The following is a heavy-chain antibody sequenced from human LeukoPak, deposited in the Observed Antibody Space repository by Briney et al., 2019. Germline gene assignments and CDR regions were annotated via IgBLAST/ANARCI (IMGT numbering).Heavy chain of an antibody. J-gene: IGHJ4*02. CDR2: TYYRSKWYN. D-gene: IGHD6-19*01. Sequence: SQTLSLTCAISGDSVSSNIAAWNWIRQSPSRGLEWLGRTYYRSKWYNDYPVSVQSRITINADTSKNQFSLQLNSVTPEDTAVYYCARAIRGSGWGVFDYWGQGTLVTVSS. CDR3: ARAIRGSGWGVFDY. CDR1: GDSVSSNIAA. V-gene: IGHV6-1*01.